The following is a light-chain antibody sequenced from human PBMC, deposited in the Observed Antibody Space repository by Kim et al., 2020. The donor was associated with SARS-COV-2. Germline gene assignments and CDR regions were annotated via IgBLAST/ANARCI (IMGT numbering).Light chain of an antibody. CDR3: QQRSNWWT. CDR2: DAS. Sequence: LPPGERAPLAGRASQSVSSYLAWYQQKPGQAPRLRIYDASNRATGIPARFSGSGSGTDFTLTISSLEPEDFAVYYCQQRSNWWTFGQGTKVDIK. CDR1: QSVSSY. V-gene: IGKV3-11*01. J-gene: IGKJ1*01.